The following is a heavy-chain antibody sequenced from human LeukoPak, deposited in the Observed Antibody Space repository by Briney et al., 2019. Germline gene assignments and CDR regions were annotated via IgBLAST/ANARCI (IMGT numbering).Heavy chain of an antibody. Sequence: GGSLRLSCAASGFTFSDYYMSWIRQAPGKGLEWVSHISSSGSIIFYADSVKGRFTISRDNAKNSLYLQMNSLRAEDTAVYYCAKDRYYYDSSGYYPTMAEYFQHWGQGTLVTVSS. CDR2: ISSSGSII. CDR3: AKDRYYYDSSGYYPTMAEYFQH. J-gene: IGHJ1*01. D-gene: IGHD3-22*01. V-gene: IGHV3-11*01. CDR1: GFTFSDYY.